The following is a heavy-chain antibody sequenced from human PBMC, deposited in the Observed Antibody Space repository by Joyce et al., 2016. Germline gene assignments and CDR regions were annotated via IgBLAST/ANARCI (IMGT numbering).Heavy chain of an antibody. D-gene: IGHD5-18*01. V-gene: IGHV4-59*13. Sequence: QVQLQESGPGLVKPSETLSLTCAVSGGSISGEYWCWIRQATGKGLEWVTYIHSSGRNIYDPSLSGRGSIAVDTFTNEFSLTLKYVTAADTAVYFCARHTALGAGAYYDSWGQGTMVTVSS. CDR2: IHSSGRN. CDR3: ARHTALGAGAYYDS. CDR1: GGSISGEY. J-gene: IGHJ4*02.